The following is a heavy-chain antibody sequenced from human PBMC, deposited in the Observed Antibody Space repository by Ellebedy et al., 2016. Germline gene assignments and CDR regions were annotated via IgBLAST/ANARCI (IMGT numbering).Heavy chain of an antibody. V-gene: IGHV1-3*01. Sequence: ASVKVSCKASGYTFTSYAMHWVRQAPGQRLEWMGWINAGNGNTKYSQKFQGRVTITRDTSASTAYMELSSLRSEDTAVYYCARPSSGYYVSIDYWGQGTLVTVSS. CDR3: ARPSSGYYVSIDY. CDR2: INAGNGNT. J-gene: IGHJ4*02. CDR1: GYTFTSYA. D-gene: IGHD3-22*01.